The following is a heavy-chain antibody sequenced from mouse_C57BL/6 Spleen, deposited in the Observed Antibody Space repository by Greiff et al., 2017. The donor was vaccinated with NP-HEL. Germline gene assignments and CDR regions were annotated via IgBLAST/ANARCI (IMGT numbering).Heavy chain of an antibody. CDR3: ARKVVDYYFDY. CDR1: GYSITSGYY. Sequence: DVQLQESGPGLVKPSQSLSLTCSVTGYSITSGYYWNWIRQFPGNKLEWMGYISYDGSNNYNPSLKNRISITRDTSKNQFFLKLNSVTTEDTATYYCARKVVDYYFDYWGQGTTLTVSS. J-gene: IGHJ2*01. D-gene: IGHD1-1*01. V-gene: IGHV3-6*01. CDR2: ISYDGSN.